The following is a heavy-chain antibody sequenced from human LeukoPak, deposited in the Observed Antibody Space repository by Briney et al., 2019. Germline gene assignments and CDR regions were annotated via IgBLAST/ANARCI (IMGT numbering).Heavy chain of an antibody. Sequence: ASVKVSCKASGYTFTSYDINWVRQATGQGLEWMGWINPNSGGTNYAQKFQGWVTMTRDTSISTAYMELSRLRSDDTAVYYCAREGLIAVAGTYYYYGMDVWGQGTTVTVSS. CDR3: AREGLIAVAGTYYYYGMDV. CDR2: INPNSGGT. CDR1: GYTFTSYD. J-gene: IGHJ6*02. D-gene: IGHD6-19*01. V-gene: IGHV1-2*04.